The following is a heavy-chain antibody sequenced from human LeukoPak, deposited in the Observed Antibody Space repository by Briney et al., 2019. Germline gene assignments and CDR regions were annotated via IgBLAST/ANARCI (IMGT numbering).Heavy chain of an antibody. CDR3: ARGSSYSSGWSFDY. CDR1: GGSISSYY. CDR2: IYYSGST. Sequence: SETLSLTCAVYGGSISSYYWSWIRQPPGKGLEWIGYIYYSGSTNYNPSLKSRVTISVDTSKNQFSLKLSSVTAADTAVYYCARGSSYSSGWSFDYWGQGTLVTVSS. D-gene: IGHD6-19*01. J-gene: IGHJ4*02. V-gene: IGHV4-59*01.